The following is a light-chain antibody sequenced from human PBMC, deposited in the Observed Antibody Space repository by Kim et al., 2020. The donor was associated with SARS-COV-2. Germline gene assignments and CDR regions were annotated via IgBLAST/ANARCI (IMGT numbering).Light chain of an antibody. CDR1: QSVSNK. J-gene: IGKJ1*01. Sequence: EIVMTQSPATLSVSPGERATLSCRASQSVSNKLAWYQEKPGQPPRLLIYDALNRAAGIPARFSGSGSGTEFTLTISSLQSDDFAVYYCQHYDDWPPWTFGQGTKVDIK. V-gene: IGKV3-15*01. CDR3: QHYDDWPPWT. CDR2: DAL.